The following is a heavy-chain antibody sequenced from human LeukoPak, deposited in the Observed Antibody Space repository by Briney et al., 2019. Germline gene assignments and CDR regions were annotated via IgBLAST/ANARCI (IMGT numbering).Heavy chain of an antibody. J-gene: IGHJ4*02. Sequence: GWSLTLSSAASGCTFNPYGMHWLRQAQAKELAGVALIWYDGSNENYADSVKGRFTISRDNSRNTLYLQMNSLRGEDTAVYCCARGGLTIAEATTSWYLDYWGQGTLVTVSS. CDR3: ARGGLTIAEATTSWYLDY. CDR2: IWYDGSNE. D-gene: IGHD1-26*01. V-gene: IGHV3-33*01. CDR1: GCTFNPYG.